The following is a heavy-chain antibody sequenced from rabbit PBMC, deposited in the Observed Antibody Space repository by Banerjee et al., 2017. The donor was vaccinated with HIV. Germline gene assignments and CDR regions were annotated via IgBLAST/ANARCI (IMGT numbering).Heavy chain of an antibody. CDR2: IDVGSGGT. V-gene: IGHV1S45*01. Sequence: QEQLEETGGGLVQPGGALTLSCKAAGFSLSRYAMNWVRQAPGKGLEWIGIIDVGSGGTDYASWVNGRFTISKTSSTTVTLQMTSLTAADTATYFCARDASRTGLWGQGTPSPS. CDR1: GFSLSRYA. D-gene: IGHD1-1*01. J-gene: IGHJ4*01. CDR3: ARDASRTGL.